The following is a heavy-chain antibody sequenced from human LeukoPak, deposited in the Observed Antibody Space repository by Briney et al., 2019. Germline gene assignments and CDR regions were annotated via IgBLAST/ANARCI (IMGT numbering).Heavy chain of an antibody. V-gene: IGHV1-58*02. Sequence: GASVKVSCKASGFTFTSSAMQWVRQARGQRLEWIGWIVVVSGSTNYAQKFQERVTITRDMSTSTACMELSSLRSEDTAVYYCAAAGGVYDSSGYYPPDYWGQGTLVTVSS. J-gene: IGHJ4*02. CDR2: IVVVSGST. D-gene: IGHD3-22*01. CDR3: AAAGGVYDSSGYYPPDY. CDR1: GFTFTSSA.